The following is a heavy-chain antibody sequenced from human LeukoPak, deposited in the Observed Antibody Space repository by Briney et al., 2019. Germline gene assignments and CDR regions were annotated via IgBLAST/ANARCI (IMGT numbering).Heavy chain of an antibody. CDR1: GFSIYS. J-gene: IGHJ5*02. CDR3: AKVVSVRYFDWINL. Sequence: PGGSLRLSCAASGFSIYSLNWVRQAPGKGLEWVSAISGSGGSTYYADSVQGRFTISRDNSKKTLYLQMYSLRAEDTAVYYCAKVVSVRYFDWINLWGQGTLVTVSS. V-gene: IGHV3-23*01. D-gene: IGHD3-9*01. CDR2: ISGSGGST.